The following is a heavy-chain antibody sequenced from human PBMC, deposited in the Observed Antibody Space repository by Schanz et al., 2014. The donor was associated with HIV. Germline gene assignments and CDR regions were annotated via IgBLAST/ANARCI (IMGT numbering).Heavy chain of an antibody. CDR1: RFTFSSYA. Sequence: EVQLLESGGGLVQPGGSLRLSCAASRFTFSSYAMSWVRQAPGKGLEWVSLISGSGGHTYYADSVKGRFTISRDNAKNTLILQMNSLRAEDTAVYYCASGVRGHYYYYAMDVWGQGTTVTVSS. CDR3: ASGVRGHYYYYAMDV. V-gene: IGHV3-23*01. D-gene: IGHD1-26*01. CDR2: ISGSGGHT. J-gene: IGHJ6*02.